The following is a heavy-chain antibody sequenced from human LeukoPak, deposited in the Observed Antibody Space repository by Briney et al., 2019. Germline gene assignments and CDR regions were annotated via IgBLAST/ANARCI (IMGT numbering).Heavy chain of an antibody. J-gene: IGHJ3*02. V-gene: IGHV1-46*01. CDR3: ARVSMTTVTTHDAFDI. Sequence: ASVTVSCKASGYTFTRYYMHWVRQAPGQGLEWMGLINPSGCRKNYVRKFQGRETINRDTYTRTDYIELSRLTSEDRDVYYCARVSMTTVTTHDAFDIWGQGTMVTVSS. CDR1: GYTFTRYY. CDR2: INPSGCRK. D-gene: IGHD4-17*01.